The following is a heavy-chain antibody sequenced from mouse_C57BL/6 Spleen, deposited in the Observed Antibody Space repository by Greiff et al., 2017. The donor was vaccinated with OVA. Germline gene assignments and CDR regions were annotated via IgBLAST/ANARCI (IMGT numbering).Heavy chain of an antibody. J-gene: IGHJ2*01. CDR3: ATYYYGSSDYFDY. D-gene: IGHD1-1*01. V-gene: IGHV5-6*01. CDR2: ISSGGSYT. Sequence: EVKLVESGGDLVKPGGSLKLSCAASGFTFSSYGMSWVRQTPDKRLEWVATISSGGSYTYYPDSVKGRFTISRDNAKNTLYLQMSSLKSEDTAMYYCATYYYGSSDYFDYWGQGTTLTVSS. CDR1: GFTFSSYG.